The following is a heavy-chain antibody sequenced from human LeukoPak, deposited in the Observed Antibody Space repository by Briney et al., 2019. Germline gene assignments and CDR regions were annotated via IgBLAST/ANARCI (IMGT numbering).Heavy chain of an antibody. CDR3: ARDNRGYSGYDDAFDI. CDR2: LYYSGST. J-gene: IGHJ3*02. V-gene: IGHV4-59*12. D-gene: IGHD5-12*01. Sequence: SETLSLTCTVSGGSISSYYWSWIRQPPGQGLEWIGYLYYSGSTNYNPSLKSRVTISVDTSKNQFSLKLSSVTAADTAVYYCARDNRGYSGYDDAFDIWGQGTMVTVSS. CDR1: GGSISSYY.